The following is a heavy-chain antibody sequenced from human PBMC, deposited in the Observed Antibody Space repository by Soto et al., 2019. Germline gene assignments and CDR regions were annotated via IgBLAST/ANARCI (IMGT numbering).Heavy chain of an antibody. CDR2: IITFFGAA. CDR1: GGRFTTYA. D-gene: IGHD1-1*01. V-gene: IGHV1-69*13. J-gene: IGHJ6*02. CDR3: ARGGKERFRGSGMDV. Sequence: ASVKVSCKASGGRFTTYAFNWMRQAPGQGLEWLGGIITFFGAAMYAQKFQGRVTITAYELTTTAYMELSGLRSEDTAVYYCARGGKERFRGSGMDVWGQGTTVTVSS.